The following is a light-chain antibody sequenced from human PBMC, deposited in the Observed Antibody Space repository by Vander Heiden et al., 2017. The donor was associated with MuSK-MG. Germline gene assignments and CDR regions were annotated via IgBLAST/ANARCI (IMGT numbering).Light chain of an antibody. CDR2: AAS. J-gene: IGKJ2*01. Sequence: DIPMTKSPASVSAAVGDTLTITCAASQGISSWLAWYQQKPGKAPKLLIYAASSVQSVVPSRFSGSGSGTYFTLTISSLQPEDFATYYCQQANSFPYTFGQGTKLEIK. CDR3: QQANSFPYT. V-gene: IGKV1-12*01. CDR1: QGISSW.